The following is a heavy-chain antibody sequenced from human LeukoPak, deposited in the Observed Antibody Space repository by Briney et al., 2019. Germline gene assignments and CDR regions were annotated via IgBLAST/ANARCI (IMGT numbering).Heavy chain of an antibody. CDR3: ARVGWGDVASYPNWLDP. CDR2: IYYNGNT. Sequence: KASETLSLTCTVSGGSISSKTHSWGWIRQPPGTGLEWIANIYYNGNTAYNPSLKSRVTISIDTSKNQFSLRLNSVTAADTAIYYCARVGWGDVASYPNWLDPWGQGTLVTVSS. D-gene: IGHD3-10*01. J-gene: IGHJ5*02. V-gene: IGHV4-39*07. CDR1: GGSISSKTHS.